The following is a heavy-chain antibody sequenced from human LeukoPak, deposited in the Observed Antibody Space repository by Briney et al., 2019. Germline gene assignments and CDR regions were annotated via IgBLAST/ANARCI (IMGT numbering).Heavy chain of an antibody. V-gene: IGHV3-21*01. Sequence: PGGSLRLSCAASGFTFSSYSMSWVRQAPGKGLEWVSSISSSSSYIYYADSVKGRFTISRDNAKNSLYLQMNSLRAEDTVVYYCARVRYSSGYFDYWGQGTLVTVSS. J-gene: IGHJ4*02. CDR3: ARVRYSSGYFDY. D-gene: IGHD6-25*01. CDR2: ISSSSSYI. CDR1: GFTFSSYS.